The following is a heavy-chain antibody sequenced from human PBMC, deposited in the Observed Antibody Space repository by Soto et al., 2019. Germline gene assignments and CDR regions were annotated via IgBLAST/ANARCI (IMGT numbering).Heavy chain of an antibody. CDR3: ARASYSSSWYYLDY. Sequence: SQTLSLTCTVTGGSSISHYWSWIRQPPGKGLEWIGYIYYSGSTNYNPSLKSRVTISVDTSKNQFSLKLSSVTAADTAVYYCARASYSSSWYYLDYWGQGTLVTVSS. D-gene: IGHD6-13*01. J-gene: IGHJ4*02. CDR1: GGSSISHY. V-gene: IGHV4-59*11. CDR2: IYYSGST.